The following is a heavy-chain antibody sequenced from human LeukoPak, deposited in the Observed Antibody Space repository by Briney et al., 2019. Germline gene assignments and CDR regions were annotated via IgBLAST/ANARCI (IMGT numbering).Heavy chain of an antibody. V-gene: IGHV3-49*04. CDR2: IRSKAYGGTA. CDR3: TKSGTAIVGTTAAYYFDY. Sequence: HPGGSLRLSCTASGFTFGDYAMGWVRQAPGKGLEWVGFIRSKAYGGTAEYAASVKGRFTISRDDSKSIAYLQMNSLKTEDTAVYYCTKSGTAIVGTTAAYYFDYWGQGTLVTVSS. D-gene: IGHD1-26*01. J-gene: IGHJ4*02. CDR1: GFTFGDYA.